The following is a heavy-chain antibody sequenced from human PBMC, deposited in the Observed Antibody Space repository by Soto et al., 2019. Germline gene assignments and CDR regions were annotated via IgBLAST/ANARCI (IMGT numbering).Heavy chain of an antibody. CDR2: IKSLSVGGTT. CDR1: GFIFTNAW. J-gene: IGHJ5*02. CDR3: TTDLPDNWFDP. Sequence: HLMESGGGLVEPGGSLRLSCAASGFIFTNAWLNWVRQAPGKGLEWVGRIKSLSVGGTTDYAASVRGRFTISRDDAKNTVFLQMSSLKIEDTAVYFCTTDLPDNWFDPWGQGTLVTGSS. V-gene: IGHV3-15*01.